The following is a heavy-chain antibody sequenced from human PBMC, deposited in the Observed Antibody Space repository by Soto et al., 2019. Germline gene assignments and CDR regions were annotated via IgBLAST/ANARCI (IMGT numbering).Heavy chain of an antibody. CDR3: ARQREPSTVYYYYGMDV. D-gene: IGHD4-17*01. CDR2: IDPSDSYR. V-gene: IGHV5-10-1*01. CDR1: GDSFLDYW. Sequence: GESLKISCKGSGDSFLDYWISWVRQMPGKGLEWMGRIDPSDSYRTYSPSFQGHVTISVDKSISTAYLQWSSLKASDTAMYYCARQREPSTVYYYYGMDVWGQGTTVTVSS. J-gene: IGHJ6*02.